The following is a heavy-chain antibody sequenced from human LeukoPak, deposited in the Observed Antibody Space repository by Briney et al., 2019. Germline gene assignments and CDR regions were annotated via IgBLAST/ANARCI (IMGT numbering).Heavy chain of an antibody. J-gene: IGHJ4*02. Sequence: SETLSLTCTVSGGSISSYYWSWIRQPAGKGLEWIGRIYTSGSTNYNPSLKSRVTMSVDTFKNQFSLKLSSVTAADTAVYYCARGIYYYGSGSYSAYYFDYWGQGTLVTVSS. V-gene: IGHV4-4*07. CDR1: GGSISSYY. CDR2: IYTSGST. D-gene: IGHD3-10*01. CDR3: ARGIYYYGSGSYSAYYFDY.